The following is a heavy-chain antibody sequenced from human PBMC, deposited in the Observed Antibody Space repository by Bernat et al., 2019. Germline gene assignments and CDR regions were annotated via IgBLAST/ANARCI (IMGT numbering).Heavy chain of an antibody. Sequence: QVQLVQSGAEVKKPGASVKVSCKASGYTFTSYGISWVRQAPGQGLEWMGWISAYNGNTNYAQKLQGRVTMTTDTSTSTAYMELRSLRSDDTAVYYCARGTQTYYYGSWSYDFDYGGQGTLVTFSS. CDR1: GYTFTSYG. J-gene: IGHJ4*02. CDR3: ARGTQTYYYGSWSYDFDY. V-gene: IGHV1-18*01. D-gene: IGHD3-10*01. CDR2: ISAYNGNT.